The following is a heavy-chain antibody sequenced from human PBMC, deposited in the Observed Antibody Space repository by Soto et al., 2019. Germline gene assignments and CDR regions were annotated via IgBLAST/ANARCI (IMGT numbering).Heavy chain of an antibody. CDR3: ARERYSSSWYWFDP. D-gene: IGHD6-13*01. V-gene: IGHV1-2*04. CDR2: INPNIGGT. J-gene: IGHJ5*02. Sequence: ASVKVSCKASGYTFTGYYMHWVRQAPGQGLEWMGWINPNIGGTNYAQKFQGWVTMTRDTSISTAYMELSRLRSDDTAVYYCARERYSSSWYWFDPWGQGTLVTVSS. CDR1: GYTFTGYY.